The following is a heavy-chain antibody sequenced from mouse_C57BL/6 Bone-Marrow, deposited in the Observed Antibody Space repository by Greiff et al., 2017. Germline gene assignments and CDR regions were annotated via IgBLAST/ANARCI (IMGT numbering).Heavy chain of an antibody. CDR1: GYTFTSYW. CDR3: ASRLRKDYFDY. J-gene: IGHJ2*01. CDR2: IHPNSGST. Sequence: QVQLQQPGPELVKPGASVKLSCKASGYTFTSYWMHWVKQRPGQGLEWIGMIHPNSGSTNYNEKFKSKATLTVDKSSSTAYMQLSSLTSEDSAVYYCASRLRKDYFDYWGQGTTLTVSS. V-gene: IGHV1-64*01. D-gene: IGHD3-2*02.